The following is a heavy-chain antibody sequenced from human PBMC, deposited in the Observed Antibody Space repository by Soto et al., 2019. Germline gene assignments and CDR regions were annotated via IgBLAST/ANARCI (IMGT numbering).Heavy chain of an antibody. Sequence: PGESLKISCTASEYNYAKYWIGWVRQAPGKGLEWMGVIYPEDSDDIYSPAFQGQVTFSVDRSIRTAYLQWSSLRASDTAIYYCARLASSWYKLEFDSWGQGTQVTVSS. J-gene: IGHJ4*02. CDR3: ARLASSWYKLEFDS. CDR2: IYPEDSDD. CDR1: EYNYAKYW. V-gene: IGHV5-51*01. D-gene: IGHD1-20*01.